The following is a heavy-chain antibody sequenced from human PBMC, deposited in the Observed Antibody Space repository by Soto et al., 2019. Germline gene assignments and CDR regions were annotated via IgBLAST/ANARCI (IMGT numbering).Heavy chain of an antibody. CDR1: GYTLTELP. J-gene: IGHJ6*03. Sequence: ASVKVSCKVSGYTLTELPMHWVRQAPGKGLEWMGGFDPEDGETIYAQKFQGRVTMTEDTSTDTAYMELSSLRSEDTAVYYCATGRIAARPRDYYYYYMDVWGKGTTVTVSS. D-gene: IGHD6-6*01. CDR2: FDPEDGET. V-gene: IGHV1-24*01. CDR3: ATGRIAARPRDYYYYYMDV.